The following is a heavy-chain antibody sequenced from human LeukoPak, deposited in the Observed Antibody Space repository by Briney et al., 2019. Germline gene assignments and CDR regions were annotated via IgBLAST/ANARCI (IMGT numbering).Heavy chain of an antibody. CDR2: ISYDGSNK. J-gene: IGHJ4*02. Sequence: GGSLRLSCAASGFTFSSYAMHWVRQAPGKGLEWVAVISYDGSNKYYADSVKGRFTISRDNSKNTLYLQMNSLRAEDTAVYYCARVAKEQQLPFDYWGQGTLVTVSS. CDR1: GFTFSSYA. CDR3: ARVAKEQQLPFDY. D-gene: IGHD6-13*01. V-gene: IGHV3-30-3*01.